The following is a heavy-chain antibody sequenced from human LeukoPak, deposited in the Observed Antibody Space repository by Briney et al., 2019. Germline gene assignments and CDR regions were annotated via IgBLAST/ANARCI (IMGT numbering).Heavy chain of an antibody. CDR2: MNPNSGNT. CDR1: GYTFTSYD. CDR3: ARGSRSSWGAPDYHYYYMDV. J-gene: IGHJ6*03. V-gene: IGHV1-8*01. Sequence: ASVKVSCKASGYTFTSYDINWVRQATGQGLEWMGWMNPNSGNTGYAQKFQGRVTMTRNTSISTAYMELSSLRSEDTAVYYCARGSRSSWGAPDYHYYYMDVWGKGTTVTVSS. D-gene: IGHD3-16*01.